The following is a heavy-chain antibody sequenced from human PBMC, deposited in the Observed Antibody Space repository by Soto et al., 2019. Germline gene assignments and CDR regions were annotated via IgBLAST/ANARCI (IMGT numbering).Heavy chain of an antibody. D-gene: IGHD3-10*01. Sequence: GGSLRLSCAASGFTFSSNDMHWVRQATGKGLEWVSSIGTADDTSYADSVKGRFTISRDNAENTLYLQMSGLRAEDTAMYYCVRDPPGASFDLWGQGTKVTVSS. CDR2: IGTADDT. J-gene: IGHJ3*01. CDR3: VRDPPGASFDL. CDR1: GFTFSSND. V-gene: IGHV3-13*04.